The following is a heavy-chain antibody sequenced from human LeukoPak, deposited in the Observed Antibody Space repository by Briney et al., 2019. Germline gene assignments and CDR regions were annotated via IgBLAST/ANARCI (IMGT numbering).Heavy chain of an antibody. CDR2: IKQDGSEK. V-gene: IGHV3-7*04. D-gene: IGHD3-22*01. CDR1: GFTFSTYY. CDR3: ARALYYSDSSVYRPLDY. J-gene: IGHJ4*02. Sequence: PGGSLRLSCAASGFTFSTYYMTWVRQAPGKGPEWVANIKQDGSEKYYVDSVKGRFTISRDNAKNPLYLQMNSLRAEETAVYYCARALYYSDSSVYRPLDYWGQGTLVTVSS.